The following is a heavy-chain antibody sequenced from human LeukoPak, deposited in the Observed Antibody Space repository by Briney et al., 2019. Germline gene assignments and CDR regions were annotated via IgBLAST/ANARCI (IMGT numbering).Heavy chain of an antibody. CDR1: GFTFSSYA. Sequence: GGSLRLSCAASGFTFSSYAMSWVRQAPGKGLEWVSGINWNGGSTGYADSVKGRFTISRDNAKNSLYLQMNSLRAEDTALYYCARVGHIVVVTALDVWGKGTTVTVSS. V-gene: IGHV3-20*04. D-gene: IGHD2-21*02. J-gene: IGHJ6*04. CDR3: ARVGHIVVVTALDV. CDR2: INWNGGST.